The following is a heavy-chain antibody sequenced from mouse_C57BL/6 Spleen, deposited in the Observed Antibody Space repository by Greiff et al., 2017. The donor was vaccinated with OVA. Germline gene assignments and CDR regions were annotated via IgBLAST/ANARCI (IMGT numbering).Heavy chain of an antibody. D-gene: IGHD1-1*01. J-gene: IGHJ4*01. CDR2: INPNNGGT. V-gene: IGHV1-22*01. CDR1: GYTFTDYN. CDR3: ARYYGSSSPYAMDY. Sequence: EVQLQQSGPELVKPGASVKMSCKASGYTFTDYNMHWVKQSHGKSLEWIGYINPNNGGTSYNQKFKGKATLTVNKSSSTAYMELRSLTSEDSAVYYCARYYGSSSPYAMDYWGQGTSVTVSS.